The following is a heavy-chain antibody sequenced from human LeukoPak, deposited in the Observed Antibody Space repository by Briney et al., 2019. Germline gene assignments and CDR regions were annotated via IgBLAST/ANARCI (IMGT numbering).Heavy chain of an antibody. V-gene: IGHV4-34*01. J-gene: IGHJ6*03. CDR2: INHSGST. CDR3: ARGFLYYDFWSGFGLYYYMDV. Sequence: TETLSLTCAVYGGSFSGYNWSWIRQPPGKGLEWIGEINHSGSTNYNPSLKSRVTISVDTSKNQFSLKLSSVTAADTAVYYCARGFLYYDFWSGFGLYYYMDVWGKGTTVTVSS. D-gene: IGHD3-3*01. CDR1: GGSFSGYN.